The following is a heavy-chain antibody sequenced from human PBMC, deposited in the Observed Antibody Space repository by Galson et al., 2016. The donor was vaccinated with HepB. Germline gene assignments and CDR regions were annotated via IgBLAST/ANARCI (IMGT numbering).Heavy chain of an antibody. J-gene: IGHJ4*02. CDR2: IKNDGSSA. D-gene: IGHD6-25*01. V-gene: IGHV3-74*01. CDR1: GITFSSYW. Sequence: SLRLSCAASGITFSSYWMHWVRQVPGKGLVWAAHIKNDGSSATYADSVKGRFSISRDNAKNTLYLQMTSLRAEDTAVYYCVTDSGWLLKFWGQGALVTVSS. CDR3: VTDSGWLLKF.